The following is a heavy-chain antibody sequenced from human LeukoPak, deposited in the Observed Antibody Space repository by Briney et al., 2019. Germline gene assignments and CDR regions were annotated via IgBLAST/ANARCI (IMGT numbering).Heavy chain of an antibody. CDR3: AKVAVAGTIPLYFDY. CDR2: ISYDGSNK. Sequence: PGGSLRLSCAASGFTFSSYGMHWVRQAPGKGLEWVAVISYDGSNKYYADSVKGRFTISRDNSKNTLYLQMNSLRAEDTAVYYCAKVAVAGTIPLYFDYWGQGTLVTVSS. CDR1: GFTFSSYG. J-gene: IGHJ4*02. V-gene: IGHV3-30*18. D-gene: IGHD6-19*01.